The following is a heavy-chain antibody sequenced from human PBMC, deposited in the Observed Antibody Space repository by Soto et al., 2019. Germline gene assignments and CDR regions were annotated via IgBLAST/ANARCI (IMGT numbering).Heavy chain of an antibody. CDR2: ISYDGSNK. CDR3: ARERGYSYEIVQARRDFAY. J-gene: IGHJ4*02. V-gene: IGHV3-30-3*01. Sequence: QVQLVESGGGVVQPGRSLRLSCAASGFTFSSYAMHWVRQAPGKGLEWVAVISYDGSNKYYADSVKGRFTISRDNSKNTLYLQMNSLRAEDTAVYYCARERGYSYEIVQARRDFAYWGQGTLVTVSS. CDR1: GFTFSSYA. D-gene: IGHD5-18*01.